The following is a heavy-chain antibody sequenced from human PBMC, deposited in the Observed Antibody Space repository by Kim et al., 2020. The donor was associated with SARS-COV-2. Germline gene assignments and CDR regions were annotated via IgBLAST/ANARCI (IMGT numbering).Heavy chain of an antibody. J-gene: IGHJ6*02. V-gene: IGHV3-53*01. Sequence: GGSLRLSCAASGFTVSSNYMSWVRQAPGKGLEWVSVIYSGGSTYYADSVKGRFTISRDNSKNTLYLQMNSLRAEDTAVYYCARQKIQLWYGMDVWGQGTTVTVSS. CDR1: GFTVSSNY. D-gene: IGHD5-18*01. CDR3: ARQKIQLWYGMDV. CDR2: IYSGGST.